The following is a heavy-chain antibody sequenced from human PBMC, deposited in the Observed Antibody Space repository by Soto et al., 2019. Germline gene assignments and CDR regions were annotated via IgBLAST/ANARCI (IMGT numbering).Heavy chain of an antibody. D-gene: IGHD1-26*01. CDR1: GGSISSGGYY. J-gene: IGHJ4*02. CDR2: IYYSGST. V-gene: IGHV4-31*03. CDR3: ASDSFNIVGRNYFDY. Sequence: SETLSLTCTVSGGSISSGGYYWSCIRKHPGKGLEWIGYIYYSGSTYYNPSLKSRVTISVDTSKNQFSLQLSSVTAAHTAVYYSASDSFNIVGRNYFDYWAQGTLVTVYS.